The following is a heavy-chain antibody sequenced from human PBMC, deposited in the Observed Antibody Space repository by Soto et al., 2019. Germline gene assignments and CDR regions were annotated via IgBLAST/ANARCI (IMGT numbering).Heavy chain of an antibody. D-gene: IGHD3-10*02. V-gene: IGHV1-69*13. CDR1: GGTFSSYA. CDR3: ARVGLYAGCGMDV. J-gene: IGHJ6*02. CDR2: IIPIFGTA. Sequence: SVKVSCKASGGTFSSYAISWVRQAPGQGLEWMGGIIPIFGTANYAQKFQGRVTITADESTSTAYMELSSLRSEDTAVYYCARVGLYAGCGMDVWGQGTTVTVSS.